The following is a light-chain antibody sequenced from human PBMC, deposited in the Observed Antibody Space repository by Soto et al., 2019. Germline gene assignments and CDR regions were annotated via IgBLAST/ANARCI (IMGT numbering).Light chain of an antibody. V-gene: IGKV1-5*03. CDR2: TAS. CDR3: QHYNTYPYT. Sequence: DIPMTQSPSTLSASVGDRVTITCRASHDINTWLAWYQQKPGKAPKLLIFTASHLESELPSRFSGSGSGTEFTLTISSLQPDDSATYYCQHYNTYPYTFGQGTKLEIK. J-gene: IGKJ2*01. CDR1: HDINTW.